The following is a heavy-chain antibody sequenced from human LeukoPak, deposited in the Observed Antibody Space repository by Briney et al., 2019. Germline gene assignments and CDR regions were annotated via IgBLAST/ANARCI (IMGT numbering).Heavy chain of an antibody. V-gene: IGHV3-23*01. CDR2: LVGSGFTI. D-gene: IGHD4-17*01. CDR3: AKEMGLASVTTEGMNYYDGMGV. CDR1: GFTFSSYA. J-gene: IGHJ6*02. Sequence: PGGSLRLSCAASGFTFSSYAMSWVRQAPGKGLEWVSTLVGSGFTIYYSASVKGRLTISRDNSKNTLYLQMTNLRAEDTAVYYCAKEMGLASVTTEGMNYYDGMGVWGQGTTVTVAS.